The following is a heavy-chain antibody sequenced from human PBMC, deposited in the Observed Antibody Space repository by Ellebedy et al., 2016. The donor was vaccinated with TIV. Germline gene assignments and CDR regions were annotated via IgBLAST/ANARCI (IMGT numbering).Heavy chain of an antibody. D-gene: IGHD5-18*01. CDR3: ARGADTTMVWGALDI. CDR1: GFTFNNYA. CDR2: ISSSGQTT. Sequence: GESLKISCAASGFTFNNYAMSWVRQAPGKGLQWVASISSSGQTTYYADSVKGRFTISRDNSKRTLYLQMNSLRAEDTAVYYCARGADTTMVWGALDIWGQGTVVTVSS. V-gene: IGHV3-23*01. J-gene: IGHJ3*02.